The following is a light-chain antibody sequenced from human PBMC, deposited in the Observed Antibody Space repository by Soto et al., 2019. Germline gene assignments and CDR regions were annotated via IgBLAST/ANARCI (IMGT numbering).Light chain of an antibody. CDR1: SSDVGGNNY. Sequence: QSVLTQPPSASGSPGQSVAISCTGTSSDVGGNNYVSWYQQHPGKAPKLMVYEVTTQPSGVPDRFSGSKSGNTASLTVSGLEAEDEADYYFSSYAGSNTVIFGGGTKVTVL. J-gene: IGLJ2*01. CDR3: SSYAGSNTVI. CDR2: EVT. V-gene: IGLV2-8*01.